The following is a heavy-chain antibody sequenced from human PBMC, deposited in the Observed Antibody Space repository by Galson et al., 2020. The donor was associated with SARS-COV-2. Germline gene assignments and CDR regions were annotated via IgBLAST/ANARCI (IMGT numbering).Heavy chain of an antibody. CDR3: ARAGEPGGYSYGSSFDY. CDR1: GYSFTSYW. CDR2: IYPGDSDT. V-gene: IGHV5-51*01. D-gene: IGHD5-18*01. J-gene: IGHJ4*02. Sequence: GESLKISCKGSGYSFTSYWIGWVRQMPGKGLELIGIIYPGDSDTRYSPSFPGQVTISADKSISTAYLQWSSLKASDTAMYYCARAGEPGGYSYGSSFDYWGQGTLVTVSS.